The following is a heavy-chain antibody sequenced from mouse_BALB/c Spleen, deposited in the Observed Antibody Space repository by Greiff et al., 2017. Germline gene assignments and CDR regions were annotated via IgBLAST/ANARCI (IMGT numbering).Heavy chain of an antibody. CDR2: INPYNDGT. CDR1: GYTFTSYV. V-gene: IGHV1-14*01. D-gene: IGHD2-1*01. CDR3: AKGNYPYYCDY. J-gene: IGHJ2*01. Sequence: VQLQQSGPELVKPGASVKMSCKASGYTFTSYVMHWVKQKPGQGLEWIGYINPYNDGTKYNEKFKGKATLTSDKSSSTAYMELSSLTSEDSAVYYCAKGNYPYYCDYWGQGTTLTVSS.